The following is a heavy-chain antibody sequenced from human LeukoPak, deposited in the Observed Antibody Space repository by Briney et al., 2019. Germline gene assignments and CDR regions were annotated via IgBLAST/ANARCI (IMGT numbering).Heavy chain of an antibody. D-gene: IGHD3-22*01. V-gene: IGHV4-59*01. J-gene: IGHJ5*02. CDR1: GGSIRTYY. CDR2: IYYSGST. CDR3: ARDSYYYDTTGYHNWFDP. Sequence: SETLSLTCTVSGGSIRTYYWNWIRQAPGKGLEWIGYIYYSGSTKYNPSLKSRVTISVDTSKNQFSLKLSSVTAADTAVYYCARDSYYYDTTGYHNWFDPWGQGTLVTVSS.